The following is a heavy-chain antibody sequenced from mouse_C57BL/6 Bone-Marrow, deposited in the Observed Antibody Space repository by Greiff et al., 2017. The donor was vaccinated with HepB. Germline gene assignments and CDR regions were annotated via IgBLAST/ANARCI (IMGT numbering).Heavy chain of an antibody. CDR3: ARHGELGRGGYFDY. J-gene: IGHJ2*01. Sequence: EVHLVESGGGLVKPGGSLKLSCAASGFTFSSYTMSWVRQTPEKRLEWVATISGGGGNTYYPDSVKGRFTISRDNAKNTLYLQMSSLRSEDTALYYCARHGELGRGGYFDYWGQGTTLTVSS. D-gene: IGHD4-1*01. CDR1: GFTFSSYT. CDR2: ISGGGGNT. V-gene: IGHV5-9*01.